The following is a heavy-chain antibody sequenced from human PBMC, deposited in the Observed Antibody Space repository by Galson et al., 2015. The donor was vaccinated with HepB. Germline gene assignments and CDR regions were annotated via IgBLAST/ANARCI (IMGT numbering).Heavy chain of an antibody. Sequence: SLRLSCAASTFIFSTYSMNWVRQAPGMGLEWLSYISASGTTIYYADSVKGRFTISRNSAKNSLYLQMNSLRPEDTAVYFCVFLRGNDLKPLDYWGQGILVTVSS. D-gene: IGHD5-12*01. V-gene: IGHV3-48*03. CDR1: TFIFSTYS. J-gene: IGHJ4*02. CDR3: VFLRGNDLKPLDY. CDR2: ISASGTTI.